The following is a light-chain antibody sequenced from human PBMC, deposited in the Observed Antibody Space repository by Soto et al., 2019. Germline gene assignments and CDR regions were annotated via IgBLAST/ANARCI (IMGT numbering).Light chain of an antibody. CDR3: ASYAGNNVL. Sequence: QLVLTQPPSASGSPGQSVAISCTGTSSDIGGYNYVSWYQQHSGKAPKLIIYEVTRRPSGVPDRFSGSKSGSTASLTVSGLHAEDEADYYCASYAGNNVLFGGGTKLTVL. V-gene: IGLV2-8*01. CDR1: SSDIGGYNY. CDR2: EVT. J-gene: IGLJ2*01.